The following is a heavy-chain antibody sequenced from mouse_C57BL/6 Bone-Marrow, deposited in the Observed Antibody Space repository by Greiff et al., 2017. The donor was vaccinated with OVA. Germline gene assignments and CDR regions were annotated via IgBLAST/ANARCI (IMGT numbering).Heavy chain of an antibody. V-gene: IGHV5-4*01. Sequence: EVKLQESGGGLVKPGGSLKLSCAASGFTFSSYAMSWVRQTPEKRLEWVATISDGGSYTYYPDNVKGRFTISRDNAKNNLYLQMSHLKSEDTAMYYCARDRPPGPYWGQGTLVTVSA. CDR2: ISDGGSYT. J-gene: IGHJ3*01. CDR1: GFTFSSYA. CDR3: ARDRPPGPY.